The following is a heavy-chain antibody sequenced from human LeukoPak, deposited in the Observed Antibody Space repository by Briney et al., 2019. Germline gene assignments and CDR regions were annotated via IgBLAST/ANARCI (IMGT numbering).Heavy chain of an antibody. CDR3: ARSSSSSSYTAFDI. D-gene: IGHD6-13*01. CDR1: GGSIRSYY. V-gene: IGHV4-4*07. Sequence: SETLSLTCTVSGGSIRSYYWSWVRQPAGKGLEWIGRIYFSGSTNYSPSLKSQVTLSIDTSNSQFLLNLHSVTAADTAVYYCARSSSSSSYTAFDIWGQGTMVTVSS. CDR2: IYFSGST. J-gene: IGHJ3*02.